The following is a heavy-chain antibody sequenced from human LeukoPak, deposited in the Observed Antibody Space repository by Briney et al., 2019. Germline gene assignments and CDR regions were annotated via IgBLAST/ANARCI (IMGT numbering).Heavy chain of an antibody. CDR3: ARDRGGIGDDYGDYDYYYYGMDV. CDR1: GFTFSSYG. CDR2: IWYDGSNK. D-gene: IGHD4-17*01. V-gene: IGHV3-33*01. Sequence: GGSLGLSCAASGFTFSSYGMHWVRQAPGKGLEWVAVIWYDGSNKYYADSVKGRFTISRDNSKNTLYLQMNSLRAEDTAVYYCARDRGGIGDDYGDYDYYYYGMDVWGQGTTVTVSS. J-gene: IGHJ6*02.